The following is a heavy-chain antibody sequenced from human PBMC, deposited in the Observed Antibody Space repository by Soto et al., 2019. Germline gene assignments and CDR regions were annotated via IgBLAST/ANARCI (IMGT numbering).Heavy chain of an antibody. CDR1: GFSFRIHS. V-gene: IGHV3-23*01. Sequence: EVQLLESGGGLVRPGGSLRLSCAASGFSFRIHSMTWVRQAPGRGLEWVSGISGSGGRTHYAASVRGRFIISRENSGDSLYLQMNNLRAEDTSVYYWAKVYTDDWSHFDFGGQGTLVTVSS. CDR3: AKVYTDDWSHFDF. J-gene: IGHJ4*02. D-gene: IGHD3-9*01. CDR2: ISGSGGRT.